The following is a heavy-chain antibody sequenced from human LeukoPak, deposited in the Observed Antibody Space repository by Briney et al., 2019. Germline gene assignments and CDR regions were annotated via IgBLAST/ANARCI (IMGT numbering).Heavy chain of an antibody. J-gene: IGHJ4*02. Sequence: PSETLSLTCTVSGGSISSSSYYWGWLRQPPGRGLEWIGSIYYSGSTYYNPSLKSRVTISVDTSKNQFSLKLSSVTAADTAVYYCASPDSSGWAKGDYWGQGTLVTVSS. D-gene: IGHD6-19*01. CDR2: IYYSGST. V-gene: IGHV4-39*01. CDR3: ASPDSSGWAKGDY. CDR1: GGSISSSSYY.